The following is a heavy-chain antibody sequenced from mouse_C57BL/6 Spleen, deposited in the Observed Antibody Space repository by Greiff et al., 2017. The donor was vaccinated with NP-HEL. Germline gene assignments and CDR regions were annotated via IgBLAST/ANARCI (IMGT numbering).Heavy chain of an antibody. CDR1: GYTFTDYY. J-gene: IGHJ3*01. Sequence: VQLQQSGPELVKPGASVKISCKASGYTFTDYYMNWVKQSHGKSLEWIGDINPNNGGTSYNQKFKGKATLTVDKSSSTAYMELRSLTSEDSAVYYCAREAYGRGFAYWGQGTLVTVSA. CDR3: AREAYGRGFAY. D-gene: IGHD1-1*01. CDR2: INPNNGGT. V-gene: IGHV1-26*01.